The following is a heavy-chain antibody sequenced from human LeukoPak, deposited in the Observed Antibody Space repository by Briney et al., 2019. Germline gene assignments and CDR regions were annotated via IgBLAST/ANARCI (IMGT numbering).Heavy chain of an antibody. CDR3: AKGLGITIFGVVTVPFDY. J-gene: IGHJ4*02. V-gene: IGHV3-23*01. CDR2: ISGSGGST. Sequence: SGGSLRLSCAASGFTFSSYAMSWVRQAPGKGLEWVSAISGSGGSTYYADSVKGRFTISRDNSKNTLYLQMNSLRAEDTAVYYCAKGLGITIFGVVTVPFDYWGQGTLVTVSS. CDR1: GFTFSSYA. D-gene: IGHD3-3*01.